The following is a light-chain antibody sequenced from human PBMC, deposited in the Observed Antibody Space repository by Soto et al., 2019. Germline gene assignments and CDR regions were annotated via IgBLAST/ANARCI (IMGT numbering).Light chain of an antibody. V-gene: IGKV1-39*01. CDR2: AAS. CDR3: QQSKRVPPT. Sequence: DIQMTQSPSSLPASVGDRVTITCRASQSISSYLNWYQHKPGKAPKLLIYAASSLKSGVPSRFRGSGSGTDFTLTISRLQPEDFATYYCQQSKRVPPTFGQGTKLDIK. J-gene: IGKJ2*01. CDR1: QSISSY.